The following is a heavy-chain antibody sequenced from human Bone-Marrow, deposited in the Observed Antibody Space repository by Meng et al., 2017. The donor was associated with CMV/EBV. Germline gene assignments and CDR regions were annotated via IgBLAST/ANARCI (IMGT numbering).Heavy chain of an antibody. CDR1: GGSFSGYY. CDR3: ARTVVPAANNWFDP. Sequence: SQTLSLTCAVYGGSFSGYYWSWIRQPPGKGLEWIGYIYYSGSTNYNPSLKSRVTISVDTSKNQFSLKLSSVTAADTAVYYCARTVVPAANNWFDPWGQGTLVTVSS. D-gene: IGHD2-2*01. CDR2: IYYSGST. V-gene: IGHV4-59*01. J-gene: IGHJ5*02.